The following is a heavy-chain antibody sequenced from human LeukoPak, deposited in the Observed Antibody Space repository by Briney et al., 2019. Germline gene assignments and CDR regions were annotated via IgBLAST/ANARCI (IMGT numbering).Heavy chain of an antibody. J-gene: IGHJ4*02. CDR2: ISVSSDYI. CDR3: ARGGRNSYFFDF. V-gene: IGHV3-21*01. CDR1: GFTFSSYS. D-gene: IGHD1-14*01. Sequence: GGSLRFSCTASGFTFSSYSMNWVRQALGKGLEWVSSISVSSDYIFYADSVKGRFTISRDNAKNSLFLQMNSLRAEDTAVYYCARGGRNSYFFDFWGQGTLVTVSS.